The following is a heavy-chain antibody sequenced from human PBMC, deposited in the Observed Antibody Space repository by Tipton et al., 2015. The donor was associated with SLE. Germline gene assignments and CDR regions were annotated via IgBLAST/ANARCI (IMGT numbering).Heavy chain of an antibody. CDR1: GGSISDYF. CDR3: ARVGSGYYFVEGFDY. V-gene: IGHV4-4*08. CDR2: IYTRGKT. Sequence: TLSLTCSVSGGSISDYFWSWIRQAPGKGLELVGYIYTRGKTDYNPSLKSRITISVDASNNQFSLKLSSVTAADTAVYYCARVGSGYYFVEGFDYWGQGSLVTVSS. J-gene: IGHJ4*02. D-gene: IGHD3-3*01.